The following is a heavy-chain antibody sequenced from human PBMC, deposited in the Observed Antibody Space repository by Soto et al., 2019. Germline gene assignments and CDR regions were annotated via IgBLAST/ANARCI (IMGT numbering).Heavy chain of an antibody. CDR2: IYYSGST. CDR1: GGSISSSSYY. CDR3: ARLPGTATTRYYYYMDV. Sequence: SQTLSLTCTVSGGSISSSSYYRGWIRQPPGKGLEWIGSIYYSGSTYYNPSLKSRVTISVDTSKNQFSLKLSSVTAADTAVYYCARLPGTATTRYYYYMDVWGRGTTVTVSS. J-gene: IGHJ6*03. D-gene: IGHD6-13*01. V-gene: IGHV4-39*01.